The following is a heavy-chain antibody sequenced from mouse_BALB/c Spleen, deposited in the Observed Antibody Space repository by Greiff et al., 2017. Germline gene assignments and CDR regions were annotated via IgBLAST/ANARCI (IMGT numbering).Heavy chain of an antibody. CDR3: AKKGAYYGSFAY. J-gene: IGHJ3*01. V-gene: IGHV2-5-1*01. CDR2: IWRGGST. Sequence: VHLVESGPSLVQPSQSLSITCTVSGFSLTSYGVHWVRQSPGKGLEWLGVIWRGGSTDYNAAFMSRLSITKDNSKSQVFFKMNSLQADDTAIYYCAKKGAYYGSFAYWGQGTLVTVSA. CDR1: GFSLTSYG. D-gene: IGHD2-2*01.